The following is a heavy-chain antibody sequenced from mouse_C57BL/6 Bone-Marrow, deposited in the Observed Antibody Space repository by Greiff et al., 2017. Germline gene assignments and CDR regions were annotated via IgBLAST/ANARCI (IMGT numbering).Heavy chain of an antibody. CDR3: ARWPTGTWFAY. V-gene: IGHV1-59*01. CDR1: GYTFTSYW. CDR2: IDPSDSST. J-gene: IGHJ3*01. Sequence: QVQLQQPGAELVRPGTSVTLSCKASGYTFTSYWMHWVKQRPGQGLEWIGVIDPSDSSTNYNQKFKGKATLTVDTSSSTAYMQLSSLTSEDSAVYYCARWPTGTWFAYWGQGTLVTVSA. D-gene: IGHD4-1*02.